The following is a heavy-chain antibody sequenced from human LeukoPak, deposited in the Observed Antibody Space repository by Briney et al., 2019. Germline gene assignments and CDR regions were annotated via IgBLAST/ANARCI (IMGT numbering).Heavy chain of an antibody. CDR2: IKQDGSEE. V-gene: IGHV3-7*05. D-gene: IGHD3-16*01. J-gene: IGHJ2*01. CDR3: ARGFNGGPWYFDL. Sequence: GGSLRLSCAASGXTFSSYWMSWVRQAPGKGLEWVANIKQDGSEEYYVDSVKGRFTISRDNAKNSLYLQMNSLRAEDTAVYYCARGFNGGPWYFDLWGRGTLVTVSS. CDR1: GXTFSSYW.